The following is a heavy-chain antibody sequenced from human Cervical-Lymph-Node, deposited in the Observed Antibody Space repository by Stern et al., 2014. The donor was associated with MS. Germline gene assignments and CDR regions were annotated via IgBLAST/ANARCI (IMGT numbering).Heavy chain of an antibody. CDR3: ARDSYDSSGYYAYFDY. CDR1: GFTFSSYS. V-gene: IGHV3-21*01. J-gene: IGHJ4*02. Sequence: EVQLVASGGGLVKPGGSLRLSCAASGFTFSSYSMNWVRQAPGTGLEWVSSISSSSSSIYYADSVKGRFTISRDNAKNSLYLQMNSLRAEDTAVYYCARDSYDSSGYYAYFDYWGQGTLVTVSS. CDR2: ISSSSSSI. D-gene: IGHD3-22*01.